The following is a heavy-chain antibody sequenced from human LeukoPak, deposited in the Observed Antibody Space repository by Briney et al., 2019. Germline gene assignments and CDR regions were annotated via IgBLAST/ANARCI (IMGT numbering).Heavy chain of an antibody. V-gene: IGHV4-59*01. Sequence: SETLSLTCTVSGGSISSYYWSWIRQPPGKGLDWIGFIYHNGRTDYNPSLKSRVTISADTSKNQFSLRLSSVTAAGTAVYYCARVFRAAAVDYWGQGTLVTVSS. CDR2: IYHNGRT. CDR3: ARVFRAAAVDY. J-gene: IGHJ4*02. CDR1: GGSISSYY. D-gene: IGHD6-13*01.